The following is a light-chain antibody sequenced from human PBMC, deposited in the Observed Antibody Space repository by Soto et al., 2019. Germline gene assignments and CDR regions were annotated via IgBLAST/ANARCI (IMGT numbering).Light chain of an antibody. V-gene: IGKV3-20*01. CDR1: QSVGSNY. CDR3: QQYATTPFT. Sequence: IVLTQSPGTLSLSLGERATVSCRASQSVGSNYLAWYQRKPGQAPRLLIYGASSRATGIPVRVSGSGSGTDFTLTISRLEPEDFSVYYCQQYATTPFTFGPGTKVDIK. J-gene: IGKJ3*01. CDR2: GAS.